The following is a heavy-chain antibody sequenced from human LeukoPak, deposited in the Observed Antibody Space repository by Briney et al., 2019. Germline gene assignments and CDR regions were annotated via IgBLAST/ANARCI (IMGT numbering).Heavy chain of an antibody. CDR3: AKDGMGSAACPNNFDY. V-gene: IGHV3-30*02. D-gene: IGHD6-6*01. Sequence: GGSLRLSCAASGFTFTDYGMHWVRQAPGKGLEWVAFIRYDGSNKYYADSVKGRFTISRDNSKNTLYLQMNSLRAEDTAVYYCAKDGMGSAACPNNFDYWGQGTLVTVSS. CDR1: GFTFTDYG. J-gene: IGHJ4*02. CDR2: IRYDGSNK.